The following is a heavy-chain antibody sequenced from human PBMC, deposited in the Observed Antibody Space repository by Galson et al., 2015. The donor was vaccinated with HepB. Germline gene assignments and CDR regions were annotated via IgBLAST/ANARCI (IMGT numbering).Heavy chain of an antibody. Sequence: SLRLSCAASGFTFSSYAMSWVRQAPGKGLEWVSGISGSGGSTYYADSVKGRFTISRDNSKNTLYLPMNSLRAEDTAVYYCAKQRLSGYDSPFDYWGQGTLVTVSS. D-gene: IGHD5-12*01. V-gene: IGHV3-23*01. J-gene: IGHJ4*02. CDR2: ISGSGGST. CDR3: AKQRLSGYDSPFDY. CDR1: GFTFSSYA.